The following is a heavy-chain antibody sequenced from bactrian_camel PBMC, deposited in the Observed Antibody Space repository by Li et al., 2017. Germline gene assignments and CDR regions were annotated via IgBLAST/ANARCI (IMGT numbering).Heavy chain of an antibody. CDR1: GFTFTTNY. Sequence: QVQLVESGGGLVLPGGSLRLSCAASGFTFTTNYMNWVRQAPGKGLEWVSTINGDGTNTVYLDSVKGRFTISRDNVKKMLYLQMNNLKPEDTAMYYCAAGLLRSCRRDTWTAADFAYWGQGTQVTVS. CDR3: AAGLLRSCRRDTWTAADFAY. J-gene: IGHJ6*01. CDR2: INGDGTNT. V-gene: IGHV3-2*01.